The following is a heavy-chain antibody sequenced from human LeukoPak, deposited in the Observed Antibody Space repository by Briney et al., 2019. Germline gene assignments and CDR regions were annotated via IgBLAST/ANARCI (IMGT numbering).Heavy chain of an antibody. CDR2: ISSSSSTI. Sequence: EGSLRLSCAASGFTFSSYGMNWVRQAPGKGLEWVSYISSSSSTIYYADSVEGRFTISRDNAKNSLYLQMNSLRAEDTAVYYCASRTCSSTSCYFDYWGQGTLVTVSS. V-gene: IGHV3-48*01. CDR1: GFTFSSYG. CDR3: ASRTCSSTSCYFDY. J-gene: IGHJ4*02. D-gene: IGHD2-2*01.